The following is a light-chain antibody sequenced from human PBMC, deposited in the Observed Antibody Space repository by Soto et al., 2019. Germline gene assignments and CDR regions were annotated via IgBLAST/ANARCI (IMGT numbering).Light chain of an antibody. V-gene: IGKV3-15*01. Sequence: EIVMTQSPATLSVSPGERATLSCRASQSVSSNLAWYQQKPGQAPRLLIYDASTRATGFPARFSGSGSGTEFTLTINSLHSEDSAVYYCQQYNNWPPITFGQGTRLVIK. J-gene: IGKJ5*01. CDR2: DAS. CDR1: QSVSSN. CDR3: QQYNNWPPIT.